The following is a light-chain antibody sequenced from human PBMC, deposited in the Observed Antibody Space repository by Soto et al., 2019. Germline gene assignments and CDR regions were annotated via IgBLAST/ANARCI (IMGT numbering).Light chain of an antibody. CDR2: NNN. J-gene: IGLJ2*01. CDR1: SSNIGSNA. CDR3: AAWDDSLNGVV. V-gene: IGLV1-44*01. Sequence: QSVLTQPPSASGTPGQRVTMSCSGNSSNIGSNAVNWYQQLPGTAPKLLIYNNNHRPSGVPARFSGSKSGTSASLAISGLQSEDEADYYCAAWDDSLNGVVFGGGTKVTVL.